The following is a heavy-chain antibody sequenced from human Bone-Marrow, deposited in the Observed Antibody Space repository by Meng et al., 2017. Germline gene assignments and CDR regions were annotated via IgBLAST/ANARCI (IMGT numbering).Heavy chain of an antibody. J-gene: IGHJ4*02. CDR3: ARKAVAGNFDY. CDR2: IYHSGNT. V-gene: IGHV4-4*02. CDR1: GDSISRSNW. Sequence: QVELQESGPGLVKPSGTLSLTCAVSGDSISRSNWRSWVRQPPGKGLEWIGEIYHSGNTNYNASLKSRVTLSIDKSKNQFSLKLSSVTAADTAVYYCARKAVAGNFDYWGQGTLVTVSS. D-gene: IGHD6-13*01.